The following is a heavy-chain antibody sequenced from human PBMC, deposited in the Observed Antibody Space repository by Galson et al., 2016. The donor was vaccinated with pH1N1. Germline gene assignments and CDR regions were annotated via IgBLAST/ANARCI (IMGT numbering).Heavy chain of an antibody. Sequence: SVKVSCKASEGPLNSHAISWVRQAPGQGLEWMGRIVGIFRSANYAQKFQGRVTITADEFMSTTYMELSSLRSDDTAVYYCARVSGYNSGYIDSWGQGTLVTVSS. J-gene: IGHJ4*02. CDR2: IVGIFRSA. CDR3: ARVSGYNSGYIDS. CDR1: EGPLNSHA. D-gene: IGHD5-18*01. V-gene: IGHV1-69*13.